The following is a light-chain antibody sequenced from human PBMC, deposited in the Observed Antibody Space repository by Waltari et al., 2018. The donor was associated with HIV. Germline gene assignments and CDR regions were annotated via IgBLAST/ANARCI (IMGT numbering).Light chain of an antibody. J-gene: IGKJ5*01. Sequence: EIVLTQSPDTLSVSPGHSATLSCRASQIISTSQLAWYQQKPGQAPRLVIYGASIRATGSPDRFSGSGSGTDFTLTISRLEPEDSAVFYCQQFGTSPITFGLGTRLEI. CDR2: GAS. CDR3: QQFGTSPIT. CDR1: QIISTSQ. V-gene: IGKV3-20*01.